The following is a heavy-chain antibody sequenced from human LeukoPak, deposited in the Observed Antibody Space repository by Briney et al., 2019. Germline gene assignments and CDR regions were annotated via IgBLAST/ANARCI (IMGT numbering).Heavy chain of an antibody. Sequence: GASVKVSCKASGGTFSSYAISWVRQAPGQGLEWMGIINPSAGSTNYAEKFQGRVIMTRNTSTSTVYMELSSLRSEDTAVYYCARVSRGGGRFDPWGQGTLVTVSS. D-gene: IGHD3-10*01. CDR3: ARVSRGGGRFDP. CDR2: INPSAGST. J-gene: IGHJ5*02. V-gene: IGHV1-46*01. CDR1: GGTFSSYA.